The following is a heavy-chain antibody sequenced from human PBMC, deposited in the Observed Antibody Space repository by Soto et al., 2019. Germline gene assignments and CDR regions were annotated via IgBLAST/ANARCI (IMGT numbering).Heavy chain of an antibody. D-gene: IGHD1-1*01. CDR1: GYTFTSYG. CDR2: ISAYNGNT. V-gene: IGHV1-18*01. J-gene: IGHJ6*01. Sequence: ASVKVSCKASGYTFTSYGISWVRQAPGQGLEWMGWISAYNGNTNYAQKLQGRVTMSTDTSTSTAYMELRSLRSDDTAVYYCARDPWGVTHPITTGMDVWGQGTTVTVSS. CDR3: ARDPWGVTHPITTGMDV.